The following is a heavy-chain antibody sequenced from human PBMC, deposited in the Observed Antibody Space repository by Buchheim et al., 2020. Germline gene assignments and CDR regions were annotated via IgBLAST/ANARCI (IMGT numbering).Heavy chain of an antibody. CDR3: ARDQRDYGDSHYYYYGMDV. CDR2: IYYSGST. CDR1: GGSISSYY. J-gene: IGHJ6*02. V-gene: IGHV4-59*01. D-gene: IGHD4-17*01. Sequence: QVQLQESGPGLVKPSETLSLTCTVSGGSISSYYWSWIRQPPGKGLEWIGYIYYSGSTNYNPSLKSRVTISVDTSKNQFSLKLSSVTAADTAVYYCARDQRDYGDSHYYYYGMDVWGQGTT.